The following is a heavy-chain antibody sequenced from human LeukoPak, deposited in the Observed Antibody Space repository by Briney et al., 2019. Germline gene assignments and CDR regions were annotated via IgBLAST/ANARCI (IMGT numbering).Heavy chain of an antibody. V-gene: IGHV3-33*01. D-gene: IGHD1-26*01. CDR3: ARDRRATLDY. CDR1: GFTFSGYG. J-gene: IGHJ4*02. CDR2: IWYDVSNK. Sequence: GGSLRLSCAASGFTFSGYGMHWVRQAPGKGREWVAVIWYDVSNKYYAESVKGRFTISRDNSKNTLYLQMNSLRDEDTAMYYCARDRRATLDYWGQGTLVTVSS.